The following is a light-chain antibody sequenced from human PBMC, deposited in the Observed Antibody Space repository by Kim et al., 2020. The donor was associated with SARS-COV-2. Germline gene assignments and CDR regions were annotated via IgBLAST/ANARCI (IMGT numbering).Light chain of an antibody. CDR1: SSDVGGYNY. V-gene: IGLV2-14*03. CDR3: SSYTSSSTVV. J-gene: IGLJ2*01. Sequence: QSALTQPASVSGSPGQSITISCTGTSSDVGGYNYVSWYQQHPGKAPKIMIYDVSNRPSGVSNRFSGFKSGNTASLTISGLQAEDEADYYCSSYTSSSTVVFGGGTQLTVL. CDR2: DVS.